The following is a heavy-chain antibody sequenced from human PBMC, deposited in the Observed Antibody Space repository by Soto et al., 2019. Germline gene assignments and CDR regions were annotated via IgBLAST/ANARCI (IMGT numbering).Heavy chain of an antibody. CDR2: IYYSGST. V-gene: IGHV4-39*01. CDR1: VGSISSSSYY. J-gene: IGHJ5*02. Sequence: SETLSLTCTFCVGSISSSSYYWGWIRQPPGKGREWIGSIYYSGSTYYNPSLKSRVTISVDTSKNQFSLKLSSVTAADTAVYYCARHIVKGYYDFWSGYPPKTNWVDPWGQGTLVTV. D-gene: IGHD3-3*01. CDR3: ARHIVKGYYDFWSGYPPKTNWVDP.